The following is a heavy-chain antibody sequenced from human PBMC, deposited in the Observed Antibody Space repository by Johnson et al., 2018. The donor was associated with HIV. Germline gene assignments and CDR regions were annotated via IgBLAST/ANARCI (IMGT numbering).Heavy chain of an antibody. J-gene: IGHJ3*02. D-gene: IGHD3-16*02. Sequence: VQLVESGGGLVQPGGSLRLSCAASGFTFSSYAMSWVRQAPGKGLEWVSAIYSGGSTYYADSVKGRLTISRDNSKNTWYLQMNSLRAEDTAVYYCAKVAIWGTYRYNLGDTYDIWGQGTMVTVSS. CDR1: GFTFSSYA. V-gene: IGHV3-23*04. CDR2: IYSGGST. CDR3: AKVAIWGTYRYNLGDTYDI.